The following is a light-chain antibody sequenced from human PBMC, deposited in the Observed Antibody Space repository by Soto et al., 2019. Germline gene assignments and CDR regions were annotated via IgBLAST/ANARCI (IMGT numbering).Light chain of an antibody. V-gene: IGKV3-15*01. CDR1: QSVSGN. J-gene: IGKJ2*01. CDR2: GAS. Sequence: EIVMTQSTATLSVSPGERATLSCRASQSVSGNLAWYQHKPGQAPRLLIYGASTRATGITARFSGSGSGTEFTLTISSLQSEDFAVYYCQQCNSWPRTFGQGTKLEIK. CDR3: QQCNSWPRT.